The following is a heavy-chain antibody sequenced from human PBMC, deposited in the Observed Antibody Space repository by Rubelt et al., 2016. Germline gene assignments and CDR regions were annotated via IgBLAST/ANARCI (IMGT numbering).Heavy chain of an antibody. CDR3: ARDGSSWYYFDY. Sequence: IRQSPSRGLEWLGRTYYRSKWYNDYAVSVKSRITINPDTSKNQFSLQLNSVTPEDTAVYYCARDGSSWYYFDYWGQGTLVTVSS. D-gene: IGHD6-13*01. J-gene: IGHJ4*02. CDR2: TYYRSKWYN. V-gene: IGHV6-1*01.